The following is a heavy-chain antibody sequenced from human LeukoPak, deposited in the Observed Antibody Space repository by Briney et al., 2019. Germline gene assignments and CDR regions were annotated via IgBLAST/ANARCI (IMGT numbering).Heavy chain of an antibody. CDR1: GFTVSSNY. CDR2: TSYAGNNK. CDR3: AKDNSSWGAGYWYFDL. D-gene: IGHD6-13*01. V-gene: IGHV3-30*18. J-gene: IGHJ2*01. Sequence: GGSLRLSCAASGFTVSSNYMSWVRQAPGKGLEWVAVTSYAGNNKQYADSVRGRFTISRDTFKNTLYLQMDSLRTEDTAVYYCAKDNSSWGAGYWYFDLWGRGTLVMDSS.